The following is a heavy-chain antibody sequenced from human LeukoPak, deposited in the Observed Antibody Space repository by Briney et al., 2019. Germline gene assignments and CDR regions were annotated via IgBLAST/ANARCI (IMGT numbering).Heavy chain of an antibody. CDR1: GYTLTELS. Sequence: ASVKVSCKVSGYTLTELSIQWARQAPGKGLEWMGGFNPEDGKKIYVPKFQGRVTMTEDTSKGTAYMELSSLRSEDTAVYYCATDPVGYCGSDSCYSVDYWGQGTLVTVSS. CDR3: ATDPVGYCGSDSCYSVDY. J-gene: IGHJ4*02. D-gene: IGHD2-15*01. CDR2: FNPEDGKK. V-gene: IGHV1-24*01.